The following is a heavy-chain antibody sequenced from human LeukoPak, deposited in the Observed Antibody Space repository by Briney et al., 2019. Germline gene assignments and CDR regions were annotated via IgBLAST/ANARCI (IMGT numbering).Heavy chain of an antibody. CDR2: INPSGGST. Sequence: ASVKVSCKASGYTFTSYYMHWVRQAPGQGLEWMGIINPSGGSTSYAQKFQGRVTMTRDTSTSTVYMGLSSLRSEDTAVYYCARDRGYYYDSSGYRDGDAFDIWGQGTMVTVSS. D-gene: IGHD3-22*01. CDR1: GYTFTSYY. V-gene: IGHV1-46*01. J-gene: IGHJ3*02. CDR3: ARDRGYYYDSSGYRDGDAFDI.